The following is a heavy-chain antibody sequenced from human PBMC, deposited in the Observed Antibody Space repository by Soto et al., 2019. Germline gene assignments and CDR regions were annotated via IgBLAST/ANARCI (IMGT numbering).Heavy chain of an antibody. CDR3: ARGEYSSGWYVGLVSFDY. V-gene: IGHV1-2*04. CDR1: GYTFTGYY. J-gene: IGHJ4*02. Sequence: QVQLVQSGAEVKKPGASVKVSCKASGYTFTGYYMHWVRQAPGQGLEWMGWINPNSGGTNYAQKFQGWVTMTRDTSISTAYMELSRLRSDDTAVYYCARGEYSSGWYVGLVSFDYWGQGTLVTVSS. CDR2: INPNSGGT. D-gene: IGHD6-19*01.